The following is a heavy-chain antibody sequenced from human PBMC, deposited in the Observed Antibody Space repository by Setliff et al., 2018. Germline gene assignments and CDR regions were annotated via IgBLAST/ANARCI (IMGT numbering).Heavy chain of an antibody. J-gene: IGHJ4*02. CDR2: INPSGGST. D-gene: IGHD2-15*01. CDR3: ARTCSGSGCYAGLES. CDR1: GYTFTSYY. V-gene: IGHV1-46*01. Sequence: GASVKVSCKASGYTFTSYYMHWVRQAPGQGLEWMGIINPSGGSTSYAQKFQGRVTMTRDTSTSTVYMELSSLRSEDTAVYYCARTCSGSGCYAGLESWGQGTPVTVSS.